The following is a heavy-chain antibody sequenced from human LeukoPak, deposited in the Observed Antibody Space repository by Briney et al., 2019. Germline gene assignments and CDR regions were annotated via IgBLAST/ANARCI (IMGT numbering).Heavy chain of an antibody. J-gene: IGHJ4*02. CDR2: IYHSGST. CDR1: GGSISSSSYY. D-gene: IGHD1-26*01. CDR3: ARQGEWEQYYFDY. Sequence: SETLSLTCTVSGGSISSSSYYWGWIRQPPGKGLEWIGSIYHSGSTYYNPSLKSRVTISVDTSKNQFSLKLSSVTAADTAVYYCARQGEWEQYYFDYWGQGTLVTVSS. V-gene: IGHV4-39*01.